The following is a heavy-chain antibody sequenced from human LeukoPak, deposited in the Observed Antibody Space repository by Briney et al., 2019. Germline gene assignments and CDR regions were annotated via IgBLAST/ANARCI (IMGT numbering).Heavy chain of an antibody. D-gene: IGHD2-15*01. CDR3: TSSYCSGGSCYRRYNYYYYMDV. CDR2: IRSKANSYAT. Sequence: GGSLRLSCAASGFTFSGSAMHWVRQASGKGLEWVGRIRSKANSYATAYAASVKGRFTISRDDSKNTAYLQMNSLKTEDTAVYYCTSSYCSGGSCYRRYNYYYYMDVWGKGTTVTGSS. CDR1: GFTFSGSA. J-gene: IGHJ6*03. V-gene: IGHV3-73*01.